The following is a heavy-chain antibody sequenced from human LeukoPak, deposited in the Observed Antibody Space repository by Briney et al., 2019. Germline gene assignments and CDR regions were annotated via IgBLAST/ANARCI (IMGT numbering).Heavy chain of an antibody. CDR3: ARGDCSGGSCYSLNYFDY. Sequence: ASVTVSCKASGYTFTGYYMHWVRQAPGQGLEWMGWINPNSGGTNYAQKFQGRVTMTRDTSISTAYMELSRLRSDDTAVYYCARGDCSGGSCYSLNYFDYWGQGTLVTVSS. J-gene: IGHJ4*02. CDR2: INPNSGGT. D-gene: IGHD2-15*01. V-gene: IGHV1-2*02. CDR1: GYTFTGYY.